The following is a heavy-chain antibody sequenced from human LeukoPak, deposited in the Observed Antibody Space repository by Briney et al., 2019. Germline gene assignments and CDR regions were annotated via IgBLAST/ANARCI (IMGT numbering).Heavy chain of an antibody. CDR1: GFTFSSYS. V-gene: IGHV3-74*01. J-gene: IGHJ4*02. CDR3: ARDGSLPDY. Sequence: GGSLRLSCAASGFTFSSYSMNWVRQAPGKGLVWVSRIYTDEGSTSCADSVKGRFTISRDNAKNTLYLQMNSLKAEDTAVYYCARDGSLPDYWGQGTLVTVSS. CDR2: IYTDEGST.